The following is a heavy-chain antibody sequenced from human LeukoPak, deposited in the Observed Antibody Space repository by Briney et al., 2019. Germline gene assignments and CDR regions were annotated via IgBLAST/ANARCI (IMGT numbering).Heavy chain of an antibody. CDR3: ASKAAVAGTIDY. CDR2: IFYSGST. J-gene: IGHJ4*02. D-gene: IGHD6-19*01. CDR1: GGSISTSSYY. Sequence: SETLSLTCTVSGGSISTSSYYWGWVRQPPGKGLEWIGNIFYSGSTYYSPSLKSRVTISVDTSKNQFSLKLSSVTAADTAVYYCASKAAVAGTIDYWGQGTLVTVSS. V-gene: IGHV4-39*07.